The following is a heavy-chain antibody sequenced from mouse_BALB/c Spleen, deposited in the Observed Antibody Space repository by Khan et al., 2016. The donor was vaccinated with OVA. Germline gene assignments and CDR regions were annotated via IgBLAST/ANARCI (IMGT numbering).Heavy chain of an antibody. D-gene: IGHD2-14*01. CDR1: GYSITSDYA. J-gene: IGHJ4*01. V-gene: IGHV3-2*02. Sequence: EVQLQESGPGLVKPSQSLSLTCIVTGYSITSDYAWNWIRQFPGNNLEWVGYISYSSRASYTPSLKSRISINRNTSKNQFFLQLNSVTTEDTATYYDARCPRAYYRNEGYYYAMDYWGQGTSVTVSA. CDR2: ISYSSRA. CDR3: ARCPRAYYRNEGYYYAMDY.